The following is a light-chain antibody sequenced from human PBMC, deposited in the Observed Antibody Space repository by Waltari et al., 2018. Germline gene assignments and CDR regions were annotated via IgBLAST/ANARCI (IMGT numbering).Light chain of an antibody. J-gene: IGLJ2*01. V-gene: IGLV3-1*01. Sequence: SFDLTQPPSVSASPGQTATITCSGDKLGNKYAYWYQQKSAQSPVLVIYEDTKRPSGIPERFSGSNSGNTVTLTISGTQPMDEADYYCQAWDSGPAVFGGGT. CDR3: QAWDSGPAV. CDR2: EDT. CDR1: KLGNKY.